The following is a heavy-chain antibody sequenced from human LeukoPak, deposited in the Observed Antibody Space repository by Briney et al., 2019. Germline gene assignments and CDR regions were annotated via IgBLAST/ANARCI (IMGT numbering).Heavy chain of an antibody. CDR3: ARDPKLCSGGSCYNWFDP. Sequence: KPGGSLRLSCAASGFTFSSYSMNWVRQAPGKGLEWVSSISSSSSYIYYADSVKGRFTISRDNAKNSLYLQMNSLRAEDTAVYYCARDPKLCSGGSCYNWFDPWGQGTLVTVSS. CDR2: ISSSSSYI. CDR1: GFTFSSYS. D-gene: IGHD2-15*01. V-gene: IGHV3-21*01. J-gene: IGHJ5*02.